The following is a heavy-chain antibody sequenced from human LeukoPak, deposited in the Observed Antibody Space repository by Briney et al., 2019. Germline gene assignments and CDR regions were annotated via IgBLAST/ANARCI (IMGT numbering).Heavy chain of an antibody. D-gene: IGHD5-18*01. J-gene: IGHJ4*02. CDR3: ARDLAYSRLDY. CDR1: GLTFSSSW. V-gene: IGHV3-7*01. Sequence: GSLRLSCAVSGLTFSSSWMDWVRQAPGKGLEWVASINPDGNKKYSADSVKGRFTISRDNAENSLYLQMNSLRVEDTASYYCARDLAYSRLDYWGQGMLVTVSS. CDR2: INPDGNKK.